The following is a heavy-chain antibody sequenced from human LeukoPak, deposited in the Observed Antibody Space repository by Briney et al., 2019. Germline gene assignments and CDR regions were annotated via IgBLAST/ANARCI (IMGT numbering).Heavy chain of an antibody. V-gene: IGHV1-2*02. J-gene: IGHJ6*03. CDR3: ARSYSSPSYYYYYYMDV. D-gene: IGHD6-19*01. Sequence: GASVKVSCKASGYTFTGYYMHWVRQAPGQGLEWMGWINPNSGGTNYAQKFQGRVTMTRDTSISTAYMELSRLRSDDTAVYYCARSYSSPSYYYYYYMDVWGKGTTVTVSS. CDR1: GYTFTGYY. CDR2: INPNSGGT.